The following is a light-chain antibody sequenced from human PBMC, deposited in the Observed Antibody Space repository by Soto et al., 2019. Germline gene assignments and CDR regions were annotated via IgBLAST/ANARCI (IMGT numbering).Light chain of an antibody. Sequence: QSALTQPASVSGSPGQSITISCTGTSSDVGAYNYVSWYQQHPGKAPKLMIYDVSNRPSGISNRFSGSRSGNTASLTISGLQAEDEADYYCSSYTSRSTVVFGGGTQLTVL. V-gene: IGLV2-14*03. J-gene: IGLJ2*01. CDR3: SSYTSRSTVV. CDR1: SSDVGAYNY. CDR2: DVS.